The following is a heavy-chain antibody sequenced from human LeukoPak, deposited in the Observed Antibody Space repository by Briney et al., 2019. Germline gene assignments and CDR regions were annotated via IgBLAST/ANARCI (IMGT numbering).Heavy chain of an antibody. Sequence: KTSETLSLTCAVYGGSFSGYYWSWIRQPPGKGLEWIGEINHSGSTDYNPSLKSRVTISVDTSKNQFSLKLNSVTATDTAVYYCARHYGPWGQGTLVTVSS. CDR3: ARHYGP. D-gene: IGHD3-16*01. J-gene: IGHJ4*02. V-gene: IGHV4-34*01. CDR1: GGSFSGYY. CDR2: INHSGST.